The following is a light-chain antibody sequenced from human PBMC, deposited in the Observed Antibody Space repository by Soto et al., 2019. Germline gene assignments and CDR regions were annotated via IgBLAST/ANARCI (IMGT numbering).Light chain of an antibody. CDR3: CSYTTSSSYV. CDR2: DVS. J-gene: IGLJ1*01. Sequence: QSALTQPASVSGSPGQSITISCTGTSSDVGGYNYVSWYQQHPGKVPKLLIFDVSSRPSGVSNRFSGSKSGNTASLTISGLLADDEADYFCCSYTTSSSYVFGTGTKVTVL. CDR1: SSDVGGYNY. V-gene: IGLV2-14*01.